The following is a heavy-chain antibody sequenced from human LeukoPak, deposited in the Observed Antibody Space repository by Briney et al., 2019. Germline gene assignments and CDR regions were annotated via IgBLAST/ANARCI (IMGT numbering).Heavy chain of an antibody. CDR2: ISGSGGST. V-gene: IGHV3-23*01. CDR3: AKGAAAGTLRYFDY. J-gene: IGHJ4*02. Sequence: GESLRLSCAASGFTFGSYSMSWVRQAPGKGLEWVSAISGSGGSTYYADSVKGRFTISRDNSKNTLYLQMNSLRAEDTAVYYCAKGAAAGTLRYFDYWGQGTLVTVSS. D-gene: IGHD6-13*01. CDR1: GFTFGSYS.